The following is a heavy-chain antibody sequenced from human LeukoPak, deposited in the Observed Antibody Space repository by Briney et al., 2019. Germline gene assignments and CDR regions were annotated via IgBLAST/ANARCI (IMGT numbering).Heavy chain of an antibody. V-gene: IGHV1-2*02. D-gene: IGHD3-3*01. CDR2: INPNSGGT. CDR3: ARDGGPNYDFWSGYRQAYYYCYMDV. J-gene: IGHJ6*03. CDR1: GYTFTGYY. Sequence: GASVKVSCKASGYTFTGYYMHWVRQAPGQGLEWMGWINPNSGGTNYAQKFQGRVTMTRDTSISTAYMELSRLRSDDTAVYYCARDGGPNYDFWSGYRQAYYYCYMDVWGKGTTVTVSS.